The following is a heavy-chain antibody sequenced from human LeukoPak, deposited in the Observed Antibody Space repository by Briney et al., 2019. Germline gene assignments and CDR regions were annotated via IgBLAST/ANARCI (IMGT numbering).Heavy chain of an antibody. CDR3: ARGSAGTYETYYYYGMDV. CDR2: INHSGST. V-gene: IGHV4-39*07. D-gene: IGHD6-13*01. J-gene: IGHJ6*02. Sequence: SETLSLTCTVSGASISSPSYYWGWIRQPPGKGLEWIGEINHSGSTNYNPSLKSRVTISVDTSKNQFSLKLSSVTAADTAVYYCARGSAGTYETYYYYGMDVWGQGTTVTVSS. CDR1: GASISSPSYY.